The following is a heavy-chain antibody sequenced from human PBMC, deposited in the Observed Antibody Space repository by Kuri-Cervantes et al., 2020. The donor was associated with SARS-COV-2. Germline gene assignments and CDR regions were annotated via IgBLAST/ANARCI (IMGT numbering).Heavy chain of an antibody. V-gene: IGHV3-48*04. J-gene: IGHJ4*02. Sequence: ETLSLTCAASGFTFSSYSMNWVRQAPGKGLEWVSYISSSSSTIYYADSVKGRFTISRDNAKNSLYLQMNSLRAEDTAVYYCARDHNDFWSGYYPLDYWGQGTLVTVSS. CDR2: ISSSSSTI. CDR3: ARDHNDFWSGYYPLDY. CDR1: GFTFSSYS. D-gene: IGHD3-3*01.